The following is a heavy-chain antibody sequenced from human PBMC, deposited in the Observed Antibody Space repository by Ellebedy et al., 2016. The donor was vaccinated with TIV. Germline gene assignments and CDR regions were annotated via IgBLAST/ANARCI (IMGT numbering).Heavy chain of an antibody. CDR3: ARLDISMVRGVVTYGMDG. V-gene: IGHV4-30-4*01. CDR2: IYYNGST. CDR1: GGSISRGDYF. D-gene: IGHD3-10*01. Sequence: SETLSLXXTVSGGSISRGDYFCNWIRQPPGKGLVWIGYIYYNGSTYYNPSLKSRVTITVDTSKNQFSLKLSSVTAADTAVYYCARLDISMVRGVVTYGMDGWGQGTTVTVSS. J-gene: IGHJ6*02.